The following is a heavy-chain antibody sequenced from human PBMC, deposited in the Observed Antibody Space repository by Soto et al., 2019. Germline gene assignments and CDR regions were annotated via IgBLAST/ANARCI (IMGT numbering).Heavy chain of an antibody. CDR2: ITGSGAGS. D-gene: IGHD1-26*01. CDR3: AKAYSKRWPNAWFEP. Sequence: EVQLLESGGGWLQPGGSLRLSCAASGFTFSSYAMNCVRQAPGKGLEWVSGITGSGAGSYYSDSVKGRFTISRDNSKNTMYLQRNRRRAEDTAVYYCAKAYSKRWPNAWFEPWGQGTLVTVSS. V-gene: IGHV3-23*01. J-gene: IGHJ5*02. CDR1: GFTFSSYA.